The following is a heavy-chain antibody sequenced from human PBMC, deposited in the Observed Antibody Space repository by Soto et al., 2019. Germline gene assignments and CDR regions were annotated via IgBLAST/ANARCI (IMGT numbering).Heavy chain of an antibody. D-gene: IGHD5-12*01. CDR2: ISSSSSYI. V-gene: IGHV3-21*01. CDR1: GFTFSSYS. Sequence: EVQLVESGGGLVKPGGSLRLSCAASGFTFSSYSMNWVRQAPGKGLEWVSSISSSSSYIYYADSVKGRFTISRDNAKNSLYLQMNSLRAEDTAVYYCARDLYADIVATDPWGQGTLVTVSS. CDR3: ARDLYADIVATDP. J-gene: IGHJ5*02.